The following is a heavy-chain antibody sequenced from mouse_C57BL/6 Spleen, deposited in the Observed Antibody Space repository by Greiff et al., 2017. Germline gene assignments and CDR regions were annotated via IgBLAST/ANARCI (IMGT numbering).Heavy chain of an antibody. D-gene: IGHD2-1*01. J-gene: IGHJ2*01. Sequence: DVKLVESGGGLVKPGGSLKLSCAASGFTFSDYGMHWVRQAPEKGLEWVAYISSGSSTIYYADTVKGRFTISRDNAKNTLFLQMTRLRSEDTARFYCASREYRNYGYFDYWGQGTTLTVSS. CDR1: GFTFSDYG. CDR3: ASREYRNYGYFDY. V-gene: IGHV5-17*01. CDR2: ISSGSSTI.